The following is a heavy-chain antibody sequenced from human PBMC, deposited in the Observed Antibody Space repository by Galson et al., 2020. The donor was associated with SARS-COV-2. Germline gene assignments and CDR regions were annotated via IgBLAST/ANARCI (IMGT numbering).Heavy chain of an antibody. J-gene: IGHJ6*03. D-gene: IGHD4-17*01. CDR2: IVPVFGSP. CDR1: GGTLNTKL. CDR3: AKASPDDTRDYSYSYFLYMDV. V-gene: IGHV1-69*05. Sequence: ASVKVSCKASGGTLNTKLINWVRQAPGQGLEWVGGIVPVFGSPSYSRRLQGRVTISTDESMKTAYLELTGLSSEDTAVYYCAKASPDDTRDYSYSYFLYMDVWGEGTTVTVSS.